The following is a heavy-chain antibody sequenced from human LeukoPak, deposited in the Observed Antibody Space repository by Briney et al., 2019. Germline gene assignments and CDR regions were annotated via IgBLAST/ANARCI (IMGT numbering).Heavy chain of an antibody. J-gene: IGHJ4*02. CDR2: ITPIFGTA. D-gene: IGHD6-13*01. V-gene: IGHV1-69*05. Sequence: ASVKVSCKASGGTFSSYAISWVRQAPGQGLEWMGGITPIFGTAKYAQKVQGRVTMSTDESTSTAYMELRSLRSDDTAVYYCARQQLVSEPFDYWGQGTLVTVSS. CDR3: ARQQLVSEPFDY. CDR1: GGTFSSYA.